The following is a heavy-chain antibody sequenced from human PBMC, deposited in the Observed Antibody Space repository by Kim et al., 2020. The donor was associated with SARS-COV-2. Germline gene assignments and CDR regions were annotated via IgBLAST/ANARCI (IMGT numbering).Heavy chain of an antibody. CDR1: GYTFTSYD. D-gene: IGHD4-17*01. CDR3: ARGREISTVVIYYYYGMDV. J-gene: IGHJ6*02. Sequence: ASVKVSCKASGYTFTSYDINWVRQATGQGLEWMGWMNPNSGNTGYAQKFQGRVTMTRNTSISTAYMELSSLRSEDTAVYYCARGREISTVVIYYYYGMDVWGQGTTVTVSS. CDR2: MNPNSGNT. V-gene: IGHV1-8*01.